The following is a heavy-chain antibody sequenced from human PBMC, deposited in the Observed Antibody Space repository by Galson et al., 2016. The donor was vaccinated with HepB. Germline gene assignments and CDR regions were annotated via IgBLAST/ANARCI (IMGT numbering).Heavy chain of an antibody. V-gene: IGHV3-23*01. Sequence: SLRLSCAASGCNSNIYAMAWVRQAPGKELQWVSAISPRGTDTYYAASVMGRFSISRDNSQTTVYLQMDILRAEDTAVYYCARDTYGAFDAWGQGALVTVSS. J-gene: IGHJ5*02. CDR2: ISPRGTDT. CDR3: ARDTYGAFDA. CDR1: GCNSNIYA. D-gene: IGHD2-8*01.